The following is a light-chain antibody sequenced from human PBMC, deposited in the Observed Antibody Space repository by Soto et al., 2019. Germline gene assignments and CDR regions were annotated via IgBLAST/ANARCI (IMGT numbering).Light chain of an antibody. CDR2: KAS. CDR1: QTIINW. V-gene: IGKV1-5*03. J-gene: IGKJ1*01. Sequence: DIQVTQSHYPLSASLGDRVTITCRASQTIINWLAWYQQKPGKAPKLLIYKASTLEGEVPSRFSGSGSETEFTLTINSLQPDDSATYYCQQYNSYSRTFGQGTKVDI. CDR3: QQYNSYSRT.